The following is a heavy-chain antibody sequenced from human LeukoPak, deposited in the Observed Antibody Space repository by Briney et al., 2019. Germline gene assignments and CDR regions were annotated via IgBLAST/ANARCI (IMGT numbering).Heavy chain of an antibody. Sequence: GGSPRLSCAASGFTFSSYAMSWVRQAPGKGLEWVSAISGSGGSTYYADSVKGRFTISRDNSKNTLYLQMNSLRAEDTAVYYCASQKVVVVPAAMKEFDPWGQGTLVTVSS. D-gene: IGHD2-2*01. CDR1: GFTFSSYA. J-gene: IGHJ5*02. V-gene: IGHV3-23*01. CDR3: ASQKVVVVPAAMKEFDP. CDR2: ISGSGGST.